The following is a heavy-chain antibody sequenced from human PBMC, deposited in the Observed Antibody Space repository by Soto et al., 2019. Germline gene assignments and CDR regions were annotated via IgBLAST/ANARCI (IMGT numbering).Heavy chain of an antibody. D-gene: IGHD5-12*01. CDR3: ARHGAGYFVATFAFAI. V-gene: IGHV4-59*08. Sequence: SETLSLTCTVSGGSISSYYWSWIRQPPGKGLEWIGYIYYSGSTNYNPSLKSRVTISVDTSKNQFSLKLSSVTAADTAVYYCARHGAGYFVATFAFAIWGQGTLVTVSS. CDR2: IYYSGST. J-gene: IGHJ3*02. CDR1: GGSISSYY.